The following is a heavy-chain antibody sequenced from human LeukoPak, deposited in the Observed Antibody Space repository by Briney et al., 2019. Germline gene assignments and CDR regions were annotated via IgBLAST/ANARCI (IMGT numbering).Heavy chain of an antibody. V-gene: IGHV3-7*03. Sequence: GGSLRLSCAASGFTFSSYWMSWVRQAPGKGLEWVANIKQDGSEKYYVDSVKGRFTISRDNAKNSLYLQMNSLRVEDTAVYYCAKDFSGSWQFDPWGQGTLVTVSS. CDR2: IKQDGSEK. CDR3: AKDFSGSWQFDP. D-gene: IGHD1-26*01. J-gene: IGHJ5*02. CDR1: GFTFSSYW.